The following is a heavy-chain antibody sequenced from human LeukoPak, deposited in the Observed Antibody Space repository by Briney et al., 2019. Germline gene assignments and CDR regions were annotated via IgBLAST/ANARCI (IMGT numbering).Heavy chain of an antibody. CDR2: IYYSGST. V-gene: IGHV4-59*01. CDR3: ARVEGEMATVAFDY. Sequence: SETLSLTCTVSGGSISSYYWSWLRQPPGKGLEWIGYIYYSGSTNYNPSLKSRVTISVDTSKNQFSLKLSSVTAADTAVYYCARVEGEMATVAFDYWGQGTLVTVSS. J-gene: IGHJ4*02. CDR1: GGSISSYY. D-gene: IGHD5-24*01.